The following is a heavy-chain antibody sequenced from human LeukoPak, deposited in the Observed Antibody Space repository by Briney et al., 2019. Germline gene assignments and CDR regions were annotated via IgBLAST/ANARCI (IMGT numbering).Heavy chain of an antibody. J-gene: IGHJ3*01. D-gene: IGHD5-24*01. Sequence: GGSLRLSCAASGFTFSSYEMNWVRQAPGKGLEWVSAISGSASSTYHADSVKGRFTISRDNSKNTLYLQMNSLRADDTAVYYXXXXAVPRPRLHDAFDFWGQGTVVSVSS. CDR3: XXXAVPRPRLHDAFDF. CDR2: ISGSASST. CDR1: GFTFSSYE. V-gene: IGHV3-23*01.